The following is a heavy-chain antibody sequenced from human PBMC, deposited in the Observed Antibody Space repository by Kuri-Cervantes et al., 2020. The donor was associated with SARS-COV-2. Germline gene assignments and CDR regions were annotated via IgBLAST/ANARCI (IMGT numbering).Heavy chain of an antibody. CDR1: GFTFSSYW. J-gene: IGHJ3*02. V-gene: IGHV3-7*03. D-gene: IGHD4-23*01. CDR3: AKWTTVVSAFDI. Sequence: GESLKISCAASGFTFSSYWMSWVHQAPGKGLEWVANIKQDGSEKYYVDSVKGRFTISRDNSKNTLYLQMNSLRAEDTAVYYCAKWTTVVSAFDIWGQGTMVTVSS. CDR2: IKQDGSEK.